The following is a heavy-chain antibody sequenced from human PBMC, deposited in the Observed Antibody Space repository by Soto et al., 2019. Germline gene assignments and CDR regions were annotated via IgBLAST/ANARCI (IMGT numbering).Heavy chain of an antibody. CDR2: IIDSGGST. D-gene: IGHD6-19*01. V-gene: IGHV3-23*01. CDR3: ARVTDSSGWYRAFDI. Sequence: PGGSLRLSCAASGFTFSSCAMGWVRQAPGKGLEWVSDIIDSGGSTYYVDSVKGRFTISRDNSKNTLYLQMNSLRAEDTAVYYCARVTDSSGWYRAFDIWGQGTMVTVSS. J-gene: IGHJ3*02. CDR1: GFTFSSCA.